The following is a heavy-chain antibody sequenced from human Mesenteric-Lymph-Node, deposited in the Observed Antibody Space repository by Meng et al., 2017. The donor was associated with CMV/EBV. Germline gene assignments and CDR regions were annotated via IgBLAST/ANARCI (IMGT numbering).Heavy chain of an antibody. V-gene: IGHV3-11*01. CDR1: GFTFSDYY. Sequence: GESLKISCAASGFTFSDYYMSWIRQAPGKGLEWVSYISSSGSTIYYADSVKGRLTISRDNSKNTLYLQMNSLRAEDTAIYYCAKDHLVFYYDSSGYEALDIWGQGTMVTVS. J-gene: IGHJ3*02. D-gene: IGHD3-22*01. CDR3: AKDHLVFYYDSSGYEALDI. CDR2: ISSSGSTI.